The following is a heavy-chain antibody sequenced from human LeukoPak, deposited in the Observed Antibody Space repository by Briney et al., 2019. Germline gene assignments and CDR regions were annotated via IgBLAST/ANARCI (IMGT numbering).Heavy chain of an antibody. CDR3: ARSRAFNSGAFDP. CDR1: GASFSSASY. Sequence: SETLSLTCTVSGASFSSASYWTWIRQPPGKGVEWIAHIYNGVNTNYNHSLKSRVTISVDTSKNPFSLRLNSVSAADTAVYYCARSRAFNSGAFDPWGQGSLVTVSS. CDR2: IYNGVNT. D-gene: IGHD1-26*01. V-gene: IGHV4-61*01. J-gene: IGHJ5*02.